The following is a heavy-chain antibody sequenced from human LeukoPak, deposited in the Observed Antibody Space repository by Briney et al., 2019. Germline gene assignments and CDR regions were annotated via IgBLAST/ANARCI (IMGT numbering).Heavy chain of an antibody. Sequence: PGGSLRLSCAASGFTFSSYWMSWVRQAPGKGLEWVANIKQDGSEKYYVDSVKGRFTISRDNAKNSLYLQMNSLRAEDTAVYYCARVYGIFGVVIGTFDYWGQGTLVTVSS. V-gene: IGHV3-7*01. CDR2: IKQDGSEK. D-gene: IGHD3-3*01. J-gene: IGHJ4*02. CDR1: GFTFSSYW. CDR3: ARVYGIFGVVIGTFDY.